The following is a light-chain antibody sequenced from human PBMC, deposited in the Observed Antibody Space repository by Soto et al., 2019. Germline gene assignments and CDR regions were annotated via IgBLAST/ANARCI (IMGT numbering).Light chain of an antibody. CDR3: QSYDSNLSVV. J-gene: IGLJ2*01. V-gene: IGLV1-40*01. CDR1: SSNLGADYD. CDR2: GNT. Sequence: QAVVTQPPSVSGAPGQRVTISCTGSSSNLGADYDVHWYQQLPGTAPKLLIYGNTNRPSGVPDRFSGSKSGTSASLAITGLQAEDEADYYCQSYDSNLSVVFGGGTKLTVL.